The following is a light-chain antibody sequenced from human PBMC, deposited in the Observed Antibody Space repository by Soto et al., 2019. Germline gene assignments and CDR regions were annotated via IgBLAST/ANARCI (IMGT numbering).Light chain of an antibody. CDR1: QDISRY. Sequence: DIQMTQSPSSLSASVGDRVTITCRASQDISRYLSWYQQKPGKAPNLLVYAASTLQSGVPSRFSGSGSGTDFTLTIRSLQPEDFATYYCQQSYTTPLTFGGGTKVEI. J-gene: IGKJ4*01. CDR2: AAS. CDR3: QQSYTTPLT. V-gene: IGKV1-39*01.